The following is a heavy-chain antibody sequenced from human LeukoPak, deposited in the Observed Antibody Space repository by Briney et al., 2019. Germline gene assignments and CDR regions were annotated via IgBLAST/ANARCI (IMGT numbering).Heavy chain of an antibody. CDR3: AKDHRELLLTNWFDP. CDR2: IWYDGSNK. J-gene: IGHJ5*02. V-gene: IGHV3-33*06. D-gene: IGHD1-26*01. Sequence: PGGSLRLSCAASGFTFSSYGMHWVRQAPGKGREWVAVIWYDGSNKDYADSVKGRFTISRDNSKNTLYLQMNSLRAEDTAVYYCAKDHRELLLTNWFDPWGQGTLV. CDR1: GFTFSSYG.